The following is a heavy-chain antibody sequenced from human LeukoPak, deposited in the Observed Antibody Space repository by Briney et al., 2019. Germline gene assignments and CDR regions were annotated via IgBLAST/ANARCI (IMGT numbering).Heavy chain of an antibody. Sequence: GGSLRLSCAASGFTFSAYAMHWVRQAPGKGLEWVALISYDGSDTYFADSVKGRFTISRDNSKNTLYLQMNSLRGDDTAVYYCARRKRTTVVIDAFDIWGQGTVVIVSS. D-gene: IGHD4-23*01. V-gene: IGHV3-30-3*01. CDR2: ISYDGSDT. CDR1: GFTFSAYA. CDR3: ARRKRTTVVIDAFDI. J-gene: IGHJ3*02.